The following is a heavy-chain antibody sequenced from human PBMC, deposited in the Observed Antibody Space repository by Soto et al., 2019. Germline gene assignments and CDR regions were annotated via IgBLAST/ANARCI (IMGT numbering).Heavy chain of an antibody. J-gene: IGHJ6*03. Sequence: SETLSLTCTVSGGSISSSSYYWGWIRQPPGKGLEWIGSIYYSGSTYYNPSLKSRVTISVDTSKNQFSLKLSSVTAADTAVYYCARHFYDYYYYYYMDVWGKGTTVTVSS. CDR3: ARHFYDYYYYYYMDV. CDR1: GGSISSSSYY. CDR2: IYYSGST. D-gene: IGHD4-17*01. V-gene: IGHV4-39*01.